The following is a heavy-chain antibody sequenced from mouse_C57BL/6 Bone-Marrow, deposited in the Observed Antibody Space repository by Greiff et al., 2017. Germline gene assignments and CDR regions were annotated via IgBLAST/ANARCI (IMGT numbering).Heavy chain of an antibody. CDR2: IYPGSGST. J-gene: IGHJ3*01. CDR3: ARESIYYGNYVGFAY. CDR1: GYTFTSYW. V-gene: IGHV1-55*01. D-gene: IGHD2-1*01. Sequence: QVQLQQSGAELVKPGASVKMSCKASGYTFTSYWITWVKPRPGQGLEWIGDIYPGSGSTNYNEKFKSKATLTVDTSSSTAYMQLSSLTSEASAVYYCARESIYYGNYVGFAYWGQGTLVTVSA.